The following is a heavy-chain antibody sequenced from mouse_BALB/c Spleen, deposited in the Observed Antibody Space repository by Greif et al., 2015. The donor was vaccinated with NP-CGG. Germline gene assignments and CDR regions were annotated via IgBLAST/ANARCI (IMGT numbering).Heavy chain of an antibody. CDR3: ATPSTMITTQFAY. CDR1: GYTFTSYW. V-gene: IGHV1-69*02. Sequence: QVQLQQSGAELVKPGASVKLSCKASGYTFTSYWMHWVKQRPGQGLEWIGEIDPSDSYTNYNQKFKGKATLTVDKSSSTAYMQLSSLTSEDSAVYYCATPSTMITTQFAYWGQGTLVTVSA. D-gene: IGHD2-4*01. CDR2: IDPSDSYT. J-gene: IGHJ3*01.